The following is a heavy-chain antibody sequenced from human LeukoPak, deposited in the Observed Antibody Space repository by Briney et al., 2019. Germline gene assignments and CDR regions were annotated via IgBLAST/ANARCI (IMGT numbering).Heavy chain of an antibody. J-gene: IGHJ4*02. CDR3: ARGSPYYYDSSGYQWEY. CDR2: IYYSGST. Sequence: SETLSLTCTVSGCSISSYYWSWIRQPPGKGLEWIGYIYYSGSTNYNPSLKSRVTISVDTSKNQFSLKLSSVTAADTAVYYCARGSPYYYDSSGYQWEYWGQGTLVTVSS. CDR1: GCSISSYY. V-gene: IGHV4-59*01. D-gene: IGHD3-22*01.